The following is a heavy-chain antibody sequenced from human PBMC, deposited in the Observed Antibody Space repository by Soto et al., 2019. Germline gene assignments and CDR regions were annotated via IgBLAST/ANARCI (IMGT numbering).Heavy chain of an antibody. Sequence: EVQLLESGGGLEQPGGSLRLSCAASGFTFSNYAIVWVRQAPGKGLEWVSAISAGGDSTYYADSVKGRFTISRDNSKNTLYLQMNSLRAEDTAVYYCAKAIDGSSTARYGGCNWFDPWGQGTQVTVSS. CDR2: ISAGGDST. J-gene: IGHJ5*02. D-gene: IGHD2-2*01. CDR3: AKAIDGSSTARYGGCNWFDP. CDR1: GFTFSNYA. V-gene: IGHV3-23*01.